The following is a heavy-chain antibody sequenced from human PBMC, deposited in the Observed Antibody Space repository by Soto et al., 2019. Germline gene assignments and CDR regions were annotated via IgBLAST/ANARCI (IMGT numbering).Heavy chain of an antibody. D-gene: IGHD2-2*01. J-gene: IGHJ4*02. CDR3: ARDRYCSSTSCYSFDY. V-gene: IGHV3-30-3*01. CDR1: RFTFSSYA. Sequence: SLRLSCAASRFTFSSYAIHGVLHSPFNGLEWVAVISYDGSNKYYADSVKGRFTISRDNSKNTLYLQMNSLRAEDTAVYYCARDRYCSSTSCYSFDYWGQGTLVTVSS. CDR2: ISYDGSNK.